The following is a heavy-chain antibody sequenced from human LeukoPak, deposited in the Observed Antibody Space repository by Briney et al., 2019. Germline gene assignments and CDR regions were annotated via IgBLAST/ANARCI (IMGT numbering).Heavy chain of an antibody. CDR2: ISSSGGTI. D-gene: IGHD1-26*01. V-gene: IGHV3-11*04. CDR1: GFTFSDYY. Sequence: GESLRLSCAASGFTFSDYYMSWIRQAPGKGLEWVSYISSSGGTIYYADSVKGRFTISRDNAKNSLFLQMNSLRVEDTAVYYCASRIVGTPDYFDYWGQGTLVTVSS. J-gene: IGHJ4*02. CDR3: ASRIVGTPDYFDY.